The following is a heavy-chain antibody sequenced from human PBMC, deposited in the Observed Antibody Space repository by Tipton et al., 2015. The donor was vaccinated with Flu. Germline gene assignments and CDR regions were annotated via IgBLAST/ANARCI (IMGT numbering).Heavy chain of an antibody. V-gene: IGHV4-31*03. CDR1: GGSISSGGYY. CDR2: IYYLGTT. J-gene: IGHJ4*02. Sequence: TLSLTCTVSGGSISSGGYYWSWIRQHPGKGLEFIGYIYYLGTTSYNPSLKSRLTISLDTSMNQFSLNVRSMTAADTAVYFCARAPVGHGEEDYWGPGTLVTVSS. D-gene: IGHD4-17*01. CDR3: ARAPVGHGEEDY.